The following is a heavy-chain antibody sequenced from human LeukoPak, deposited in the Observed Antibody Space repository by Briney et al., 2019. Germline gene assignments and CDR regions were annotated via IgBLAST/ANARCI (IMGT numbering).Heavy chain of an antibody. Sequence: SETLSLTCTVSGDSISSYYWSWIRQPPGKGLEWIGSIYHSGSTYYNPSLKSRVTISVDTSKNQFSLKLSSVTAADTAVYYCARDTSGSGSIRGYYFDYWGQGTLVTVSS. CDR1: GDSISSYY. CDR2: IYHSGST. J-gene: IGHJ4*02. D-gene: IGHD6-19*01. V-gene: IGHV4-38-2*02. CDR3: ARDTSGSGSIRGYYFDY.